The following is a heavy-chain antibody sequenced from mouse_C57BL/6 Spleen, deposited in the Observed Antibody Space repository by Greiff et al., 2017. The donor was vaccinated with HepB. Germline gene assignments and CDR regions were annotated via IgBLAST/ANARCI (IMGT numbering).Heavy chain of an antibody. V-gene: IGHV1-64*01. CDR1: GYTFTSYW. D-gene: IGHD1-1*01. CDR2: IHPNSGST. J-gene: IGHJ1*03. Sequence: QVQLQQSGAELVKPGASVKLSCKASGYTFTSYWMHWVKQRPGQGLEWIGMIHPNSGSTNYNEKFKSKATLTVDKSSSTAYMQLSSLTSEDSAVYYCAIGSSYWYFDVWGTGTTVTVSS. CDR3: AIGSSYWYFDV.